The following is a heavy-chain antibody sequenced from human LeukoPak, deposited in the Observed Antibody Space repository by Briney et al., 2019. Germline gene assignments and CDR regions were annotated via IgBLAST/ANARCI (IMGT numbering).Heavy chain of an antibody. V-gene: IGHV4-4*02. Sequence: SETLSLTCAVSGGSISSSNWWSWVRQPPGKGLEWIGEIYHSGSTNYNPSLKSRVTISVDTSKNQFSLKLSSVTAADTAVYYCARRYGSGSSGTFDYWGQGTLVTVSS. CDR3: ARRYGSGSSGTFDY. D-gene: IGHD3-10*01. J-gene: IGHJ4*02. CDR1: GGSISSSNW. CDR2: IYHSGST.